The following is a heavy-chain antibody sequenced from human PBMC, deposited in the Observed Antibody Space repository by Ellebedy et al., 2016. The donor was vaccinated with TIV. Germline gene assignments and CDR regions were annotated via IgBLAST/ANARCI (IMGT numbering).Heavy chain of an antibody. Sequence: GGSLRLSXAASGFTFSSYWMSWVRQAPGKGLEWVANIKQDGSEKYYVDSVKGRFTISRDNAKNSLYLQMNSLRAEDTDVYYCARLQMTTTFNWCDPWGQGTLVTVSS. CDR3: ARLQMTTTFNWCDP. V-gene: IGHV3-7*03. CDR1: GFTFSSYW. CDR2: IKQDGSEK. J-gene: IGHJ5*02. D-gene: IGHD4-17*01.